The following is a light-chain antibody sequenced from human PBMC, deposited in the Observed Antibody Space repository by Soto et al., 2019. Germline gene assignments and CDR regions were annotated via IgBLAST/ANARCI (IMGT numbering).Light chain of an antibody. CDR3: RQYNNWPPLT. V-gene: IGKV3-15*01. J-gene: IGKJ1*01. CDR2: GAS. CDR1: QSVSSN. Sequence: EIVMTQPPATLSVSPGERATLSCRASQSVSSNLAWYQQKPGQAPRLLIYGASTRATGIPARFSGSGSGTEFTLTISSLQSEDFAVYYCRQYNNWPPLTFGQGTKVDIK.